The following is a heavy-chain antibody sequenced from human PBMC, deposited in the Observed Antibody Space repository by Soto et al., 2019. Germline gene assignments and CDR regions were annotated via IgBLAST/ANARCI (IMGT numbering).Heavy chain of an antibody. V-gene: IGHV4-39*01. CDR1: GGSISSSSYY. J-gene: IGHJ5*02. Sequence: SETLSLTCTVSGGSISSSSYYWGWIRQPPGKGLEWIGSIYYSGSTYYNPSLKSRVTISVDTSKNQFSLKLSSVTAADTAVYYCARRGVITFGGGSWFYPWGQGTLVTVSS. D-gene: IGHD3-16*01. CDR2: IYYSGST. CDR3: ARRGVITFGGGSWFYP.